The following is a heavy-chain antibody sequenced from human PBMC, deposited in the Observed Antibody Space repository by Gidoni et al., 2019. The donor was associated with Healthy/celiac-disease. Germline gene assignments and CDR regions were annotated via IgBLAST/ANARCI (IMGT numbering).Heavy chain of an antibody. CDR2: ISGSGGST. J-gene: IGHJ4*02. D-gene: IGHD4-17*01. CDR1: GFPFSSHA. Sequence: EVQLLESGGGLVQPGRSLRLSCAASGFPFSSHAMRWVRQAPGKGLEWVSAISGSGGSTYYADSVKGRFTISRDNSKNTLYLQMNSLRAEDTAVYYCAKGATTVRLLYYFDYWGQGTLVTVSS. V-gene: IGHV3-23*01. CDR3: AKGATTVRLLYYFDY.